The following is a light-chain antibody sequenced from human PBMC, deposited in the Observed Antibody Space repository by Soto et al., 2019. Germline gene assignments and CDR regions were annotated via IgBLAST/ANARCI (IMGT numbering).Light chain of an antibody. Sequence: QAVVTQAPSVSGAPGQRITISCAGSSSNIGGGYEVHWYQQLPGTAPKLLIYDNNHRPSGVPDRFSGSKSGTSASLAITGLQAEDEADYYCQSYDSSLSASVFGGGTQLTVL. CDR1: SSNIGGGYE. CDR2: DNN. J-gene: IGLJ3*02. V-gene: IGLV1-40*01. CDR3: QSYDSSLSASV.